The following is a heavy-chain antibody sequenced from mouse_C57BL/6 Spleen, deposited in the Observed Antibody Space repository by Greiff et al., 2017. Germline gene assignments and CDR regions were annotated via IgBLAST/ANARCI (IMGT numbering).Heavy chain of an antibody. V-gene: IGHV1-80*01. CDR2: IYPGDGDT. Sequence: VQLQQSGAELVKPGASVKISCKASGYAFSSYWMNWVKQRPGKGLEWIGQIYPGDGDTNYNGKFKGKATLTADKSSSTAYMHLSSLTSEVSAVYFCASSEELYYFDYWGQGTTLTASS. J-gene: IGHJ2*01. CDR3: ASSEELYYFDY. D-gene: IGHD4-1*01. CDR1: GYAFSSYW.